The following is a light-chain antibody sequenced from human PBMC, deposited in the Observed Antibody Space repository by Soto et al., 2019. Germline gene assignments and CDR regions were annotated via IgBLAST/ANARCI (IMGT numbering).Light chain of an antibody. CDR1: NIDSRT. CDR2: DNS. V-gene: IGLV3-21*02. CDR3: QVWDNVDDHIYV. J-gene: IGLJ1*01. Sequence: SYELTQPPSVSVAPGQTATISCAENNIDSRTVHWYQQKPGQAPLLVVYDNSFRPSGIPNRFSGSNSGNTATLTISRVEAGDEADYYCQVWDNVDDHIYVFGTGTKVTVL.